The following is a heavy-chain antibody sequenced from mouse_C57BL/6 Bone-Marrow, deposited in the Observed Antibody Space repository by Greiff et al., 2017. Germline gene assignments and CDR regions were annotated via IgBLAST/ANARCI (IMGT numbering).Heavy chain of an antibody. J-gene: IGHJ1*03. CDR3: ARGAYWYFDV. V-gene: IGHV1-64*01. Sequence: VQLQQPGAELVKPGASVKLSCKASGYTFTSYWMHWVKQRPGQGLEWIGMIPPNSGSTNYNEKFKSKATLTVDKSSSTAYMQLSSLTSEDSAVYYCARGAYWYFDVWGTGTTVTVSS. CDR1: GYTFTSYW. CDR2: IPPNSGST.